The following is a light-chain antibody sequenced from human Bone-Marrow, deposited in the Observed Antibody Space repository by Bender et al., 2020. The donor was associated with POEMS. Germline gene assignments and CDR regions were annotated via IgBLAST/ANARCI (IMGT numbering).Light chain of an antibody. V-gene: IGLV2-8*01. CDR3: SSYAGRNNLV. CDR2: EVT. Sequence: QSMLTQPPSVSGTPGQSLTISCSGSNSNIGRNFAYWYKQLPGTAPKLMIYEVTKRPSGVPDRFSGSKSGNMASLTVSGLQADDEADYYCSSYAGRNNLVFGGGTKLTVL. CDR1: NSNIGRNF. J-gene: IGLJ2*01.